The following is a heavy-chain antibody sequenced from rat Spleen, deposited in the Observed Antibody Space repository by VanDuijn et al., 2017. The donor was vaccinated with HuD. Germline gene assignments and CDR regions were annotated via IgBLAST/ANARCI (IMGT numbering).Heavy chain of an antibody. J-gene: IGHJ2*01. V-gene: IGHV5S13*01. Sequence: EVQLVESGGGLVQPGRSLKLSCAASGLPFSSYYMAWVRQAPTKGLEWVASISTGGGNTYYRDSVKGRFTISRDNAKNTQYLQMDSLRSEDTATYYCARLYTTDYYYFDYWGQGVMVTVSS. D-gene: IGHD1-6*01. CDR2: ISTGGGNT. CDR3: ARLYTTDYYYFDY. CDR1: GLPFSSYY.